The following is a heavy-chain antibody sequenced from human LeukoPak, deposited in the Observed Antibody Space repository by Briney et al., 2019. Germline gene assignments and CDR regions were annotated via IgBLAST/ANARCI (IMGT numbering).Heavy chain of an antibody. V-gene: IGHV3-49*03. CDR1: GFTFGDYA. Sequence: GGSLRLSCTASGFTFGDYAMSWFRQAPGKGLEWVGFIRSKAYGGTTEYAASVKGRFTISRDDSKSIAYLQMNSLKTEDTAVYYCTREASPNPYRNWFDPWGQGTLVTVSS. J-gene: IGHJ5*02. CDR2: IRSKAYGGTT. D-gene: IGHD2-2*01. CDR3: TREASPNPYRNWFDP.